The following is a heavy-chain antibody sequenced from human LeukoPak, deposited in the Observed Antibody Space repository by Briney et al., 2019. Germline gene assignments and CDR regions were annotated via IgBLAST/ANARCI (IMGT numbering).Heavy chain of an antibody. CDR1: GYTFTGYY. D-gene: IGHD3-10*01. CDR3: ARGELLWFGESPGDY. CDR2: INPNSGGT. V-gene: IGHV1-2*02. J-gene: IGHJ4*02. Sequence: GASVKVSCKASGYTFTGYYMHWVRQAPGQGLEWMGWINPNSGGTNYAQKFQGRVTMTRDTSISTAYMELSRLRSDDTAVYYCARGELLWFGESPGDYWGQGTLVTVSS.